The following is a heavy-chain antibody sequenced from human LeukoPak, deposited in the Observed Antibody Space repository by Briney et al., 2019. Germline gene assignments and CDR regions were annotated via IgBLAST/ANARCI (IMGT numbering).Heavy chain of an antibody. CDR2: ISSSDTSK. CDR1: GISFSSYE. Sequence: PGGSLRPSCGASGISFSSYEMNWVRQAPGKALEWVSYISSSDTSKYYADSVKGRFTIARDNAKNSLYLQMNSLRAEDTAVYYCARDAVGAATPFGDYWGPGILVTVSS. CDR3: ARDAVGAATPFGDY. V-gene: IGHV3-48*03. J-gene: IGHJ4*02. D-gene: IGHD1-26*01.